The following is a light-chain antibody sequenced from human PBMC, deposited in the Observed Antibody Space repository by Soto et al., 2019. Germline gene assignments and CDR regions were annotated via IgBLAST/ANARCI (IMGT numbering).Light chain of an antibody. CDR3: QQRKCRLT. CDR1: HSVSNY. J-gene: IGKJ4*01. CDR2: DAS. V-gene: IGKV3-11*01. Sequence: DIVLTQSPATLSLSPGERATLSSRASHSVSNYLAWYQQKPGQAPRLLIYDASERAPGIPARFSGIGSGADFSLTSSSLGPEVFAVYYCQQRKCRLTFGGGTKVEIK.